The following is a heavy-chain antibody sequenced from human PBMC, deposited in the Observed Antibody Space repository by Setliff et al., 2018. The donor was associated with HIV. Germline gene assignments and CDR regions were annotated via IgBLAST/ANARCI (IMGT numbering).Heavy chain of an antibody. D-gene: IGHD2-21*02. V-gene: IGHV1-69*13. CDR1: GGSFSRSA. CDR3: ARDLGGDDSRYWYFDV. Sequence: SVKVSCKASGGSFSRSAISWVRQAPGQGLEWMGGIIPMFDTANYAERFHGRVTMTADESTSTVYMELSRLRPEDTVVYYCARDLGGDDSRYWYFDVWGRGTLVTVSS. J-gene: IGHJ2*01. CDR2: IIPMFDTA.